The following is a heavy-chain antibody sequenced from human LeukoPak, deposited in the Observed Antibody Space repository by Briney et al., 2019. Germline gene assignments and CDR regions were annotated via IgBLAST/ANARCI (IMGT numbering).Heavy chain of an antibody. CDR3: ARDTYASGTFDI. CDR2: IYHNGST. D-gene: IGHD1-26*01. J-gene: IGHJ3*02. Sequence: SETLSLTCAVSGVSISSGSYSWSWTRQPRGKGLEWIGYIYHNGSTHYNPSLKSRVTISVDRSKNQFSLNLSSVTAADTAVYYCARDTYASGTFDIWGQGTMVTVSS. V-gene: IGHV4-30-2*01. CDR1: GVSISSGSYS.